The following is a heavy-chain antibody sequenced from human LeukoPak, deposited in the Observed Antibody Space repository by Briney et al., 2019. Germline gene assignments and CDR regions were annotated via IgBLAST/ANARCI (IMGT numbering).Heavy chain of an antibody. J-gene: IGHJ4*02. CDR3: ARDGTAY. CDR2: IKQDGSEK. Sequence: PGGSLRLSCAASGFTFSSYGMHWVRQAPGKGLEWVANIKQDGSEKYYVDSVKGRFTISRDNAKNSLYLQMNSLRAEDTAVCYCARDGTAYWGQGTLVTVSS. V-gene: IGHV3-7*01. CDR1: GFTFSSYG. D-gene: IGHD5-18*01.